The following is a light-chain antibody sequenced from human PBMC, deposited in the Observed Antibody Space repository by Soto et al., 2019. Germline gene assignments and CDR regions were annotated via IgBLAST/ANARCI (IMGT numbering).Light chain of an antibody. CDR2: QDS. CDR3: QAWDSSTAGVV. J-gene: IGLJ2*01. V-gene: IGLV3-1*01. CDR1: KLGHKY. Sequence: SYELTQPPSVSVSPGQTASIACSGDKLGHKYASWYQLKPGQSPVLVIFQDSKRPSGIPDRFSGSNSGNTATLTISGTQAMDEADYYCQAWDSSTAGVVFGGGTKLTVL.